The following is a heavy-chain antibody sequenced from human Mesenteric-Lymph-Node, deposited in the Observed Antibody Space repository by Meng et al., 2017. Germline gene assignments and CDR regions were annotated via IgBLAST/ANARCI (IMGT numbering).Heavy chain of an antibody. V-gene: IGHV4-34*01. CDR1: GGSFSGYY. D-gene: IGHD4-17*01. CDR3: ARTNYGDYNWFDP. Sequence: QVQLQPWGAGLLKPSETLSLTCAVYGGSFSGYYWSWIRQPPGKGLEWIGEINHSGSTYYNPSLRSRVAISIDTSKNQFSLKLTSVTAADTAVYFCARTNYGDYNWFDPWGQGTLVTVAS. CDR2: INHSGST. J-gene: IGHJ5*02.